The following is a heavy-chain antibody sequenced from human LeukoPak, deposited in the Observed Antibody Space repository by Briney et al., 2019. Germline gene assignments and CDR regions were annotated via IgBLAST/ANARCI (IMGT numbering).Heavy chain of an antibody. J-gene: IGHJ4*02. Sequence: SETLSLTCTVSGDSISSGRDYWGWIRQSPGKGLEWIGSLSYNGSTYYNPSLKSRVIVFVDTSKSQVSLELSAVTAADTAIYYCARGIDSWGQGTLVTVSS. CDR3: ARGIDS. V-gene: IGHV4-39*01. CDR2: LSYNGST. CDR1: GDSISSGRDY.